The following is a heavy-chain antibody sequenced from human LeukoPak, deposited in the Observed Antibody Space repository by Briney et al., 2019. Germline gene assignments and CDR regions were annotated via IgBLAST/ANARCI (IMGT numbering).Heavy chain of an antibody. CDR1: GFTFSNAW. J-gene: IGHJ4*02. CDR2: IKSKTDGGTT. D-gene: IGHD6-13*01. Sequence: PGGSLRLSCAASGFTFSNAWMSWVRQAPGKGLEWVGRIKSKTDGGTTDYAAPAKGRFTISRDDSKNTLYLQMNSLKTEDTAVYYCTTDPAWYPVSYFDYWGQGTLVTVSS. CDR3: TTDPAWYPVSYFDY. V-gene: IGHV3-15*01.